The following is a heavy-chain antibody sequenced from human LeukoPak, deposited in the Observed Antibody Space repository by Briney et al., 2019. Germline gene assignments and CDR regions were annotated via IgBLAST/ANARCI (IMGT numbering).Heavy chain of an antibody. CDR3: ASYPRSIPTPPFDY. D-gene: IGHD2-21*01. V-gene: IGHV1-2*06. J-gene: IGHJ4*02. Sequence: ASVKVSCKASGYTFTGYYMHWVRQAPGQGLEWMGRINPNNGDTKYAQSFLGRVTMTRDTSTTTAYMELSSLRSDDTAVYFCASYPRSIPTPPFDYWGQGTLVTVSS. CDR2: INPNNGDT. CDR1: GYTFTGYY.